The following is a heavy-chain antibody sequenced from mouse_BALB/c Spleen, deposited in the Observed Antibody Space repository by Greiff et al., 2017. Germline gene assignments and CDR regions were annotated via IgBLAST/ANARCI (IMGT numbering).Heavy chain of an antibody. CDR1: GYTFTSYW. V-gene: IGHV1S81*02. CDR2: INPSNGRT. Sequence: QVQLQQPGAELVKPGASVKLSCKASGYTFTSYWMHWVKQRPGQGLEWIGEINPSNGRTNYNEKFKSKATLTVDKSSSTAYMQLSSLTSEDSAVYYCARDGNYVYYAMDNRGDGNSVTVSP. CDR3: ARDGNYVYYAMDN. D-gene: IGHD2-1*01. J-gene: IGHJ4*01.